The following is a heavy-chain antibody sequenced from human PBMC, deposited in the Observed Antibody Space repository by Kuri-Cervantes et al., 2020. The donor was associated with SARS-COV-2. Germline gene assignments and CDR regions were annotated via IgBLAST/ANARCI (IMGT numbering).Heavy chain of an antibody. CDR2: IYTSGST. J-gene: IGHJ4*02. V-gene: IGHV4-61*02. D-gene: IGHD2-2*01. Sequence: SETLSLTCTVSGGSISSGSYYWSWIRQPAGKGLEWIGRIYTSGSTDYNPSLKSRVTISVDTSKNQFSLKLSSVTAADTAVYYRARAAPPLGYCSSTSCGEIDYWGQGTLVTVSS. CDR3: ARAAPPLGYCSSTSCGEIDY. CDR1: GGSISSGSYY.